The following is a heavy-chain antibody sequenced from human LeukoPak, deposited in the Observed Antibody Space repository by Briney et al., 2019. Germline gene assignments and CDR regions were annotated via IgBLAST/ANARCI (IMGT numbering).Heavy chain of an antibody. J-gene: IGHJ4*02. CDR3: ARDLSYYDSSGYARDRYFDY. D-gene: IGHD3-22*01. Sequence: GGSLRLSCAASGFTFSNYWMSWVRQAPGKGLEWVANIKDDGSEKHYVDSVKGRFTISRDNAKNSLYLQMNSLRAEGTAVYFCARDLSYYDSSGYARDRYFDYWGQGTLVTVSS. V-gene: IGHV3-7*01. CDR1: GFTFSNYW. CDR2: IKDDGSEK.